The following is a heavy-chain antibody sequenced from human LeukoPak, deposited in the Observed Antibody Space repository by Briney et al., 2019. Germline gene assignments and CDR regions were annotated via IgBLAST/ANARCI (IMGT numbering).Heavy chain of an antibody. D-gene: IGHD3-22*01. CDR3: ATISPLYYYDSSGYYYGRAFDI. Sequence: ASVKVSCTASGYTFTGYYMHWVRQAPGQGLEWMGWINPNSGGTNYAQKFQGRVTMTRDTSISTAYMELSRLRSDDTAVYYCATISPLYYYDSSGYYYGRAFDIWGQGTMVTVSS. CDR1: GYTFTGYY. J-gene: IGHJ3*02. CDR2: INPNSGGT. V-gene: IGHV1-2*02.